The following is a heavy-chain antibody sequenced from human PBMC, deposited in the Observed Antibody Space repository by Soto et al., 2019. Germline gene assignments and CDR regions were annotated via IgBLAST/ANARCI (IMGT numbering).Heavy chain of an antibody. D-gene: IGHD3-3*01. V-gene: IGHV1-2*02. Sequence: QLHLVHSGAVVKKPGASVTVSCSASGYPVTAYYMHWVRQAPGRGLEWMGGINPATGAAKYTQTSRGRFIMTRDMSTRPGFTSLSGLASEDTAVFYCARGGGVGVAGSAAFDMWGQGTLVTVSS. CDR1: GYPVTAYY. J-gene: IGHJ3*02. CDR3: ARGGGVGVAGSAAFDM. CDR2: INPATGAA.